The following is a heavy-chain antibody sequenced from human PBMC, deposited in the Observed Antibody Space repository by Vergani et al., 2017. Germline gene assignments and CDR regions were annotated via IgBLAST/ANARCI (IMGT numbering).Heavy chain of an antibody. CDR1: GYSISSGYY. V-gene: IGHV4-38-2*02. CDR3: ARARTTGTIFDY. J-gene: IGHJ4*02. CDR2: IYHSGST. Sequence: QVQLQESGPGLVKPSETLSLTCTVSGYSISSGYYWGWIRQPPGKGLEWIGSIYHSGSTYSNPSLKSRVTISVDTSKNQFSLKLSSVTAADTAVYYCARARTTGTIFDYWGQGTLVTVSS. D-gene: IGHD1-1*01.